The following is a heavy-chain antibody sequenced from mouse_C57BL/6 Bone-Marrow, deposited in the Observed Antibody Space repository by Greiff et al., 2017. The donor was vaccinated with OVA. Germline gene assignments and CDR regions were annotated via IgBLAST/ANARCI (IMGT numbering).Heavy chain of an antibody. CDR3: ARGEDYGEYAMDY. CDR1: GFTFSSYA. CDR2: ISDGGSYT. V-gene: IGHV5-4*03. D-gene: IGHD2-4*01. Sequence: EVKVVESGGGLVKPGGSLKLSCAASGFTFSSYAMSWVRQTPEKRLEWVATISDGGSYTYYPDNVKGRFTISRDNAKNNLYLQMSHLKSEDTAMYYCARGEDYGEYAMDYWGQGTSVTVSS. J-gene: IGHJ4*01.